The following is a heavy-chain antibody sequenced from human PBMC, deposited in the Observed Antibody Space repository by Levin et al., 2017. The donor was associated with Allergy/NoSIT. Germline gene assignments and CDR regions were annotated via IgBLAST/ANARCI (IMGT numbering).Heavy chain of an antibody. CDR3: SRAATGHYISDY. Sequence: AGGSLRLSCAASGFIFSDYYMDWVRQAPGKGLEWIARSRNKARGYTTEYAASVKGRFTVSRDESTSSLYLQLNSLESEDTAVYYCSRAATGHYISDYWGQGTLVTVSS. D-gene: IGHD4-17*01. CDR2: SRNKARGYTT. J-gene: IGHJ4*02. CDR1: GFIFSDYY. V-gene: IGHV3-72*01.